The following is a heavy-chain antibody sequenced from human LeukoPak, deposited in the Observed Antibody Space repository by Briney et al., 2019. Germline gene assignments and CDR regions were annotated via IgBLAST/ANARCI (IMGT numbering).Heavy chain of an antibody. V-gene: IGHV1-46*01. J-gene: IGHJ6*03. CDR1: GYTFTSYY. CDR2: INPSGGST. D-gene: IGHD3-9*01. CDR3: ARMGGITIYYYYYMDV. Sequence: GASVKVSCKASGYTFTSYYMHWVRQAPGQGLEWMGIINPSGGSTSYAQKFQGRVTMTRDMSTSTVYMELSSLRSEDTAVYYCARMGGITIYYYYYMDVWGKGTTVTVSS.